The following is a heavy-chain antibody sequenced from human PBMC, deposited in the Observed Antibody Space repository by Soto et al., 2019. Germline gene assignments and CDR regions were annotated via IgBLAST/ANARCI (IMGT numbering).Heavy chain of an antibody. V-gene: IGHV4-34*01. CDR3: ARQGVAFAISH. D-gene: IGHD2-21*01. CDR2: INHSGST. Sequence: SEKLPLTYSVYGGSFSGYYWSWIRQPPGKGLEWIGEINHSGSTNYNPSLKSRVTISVDTSKNQFSLKLSSVTAADTAVYYCARQGVAFAISHWGQGPLVIVS. J-gene: IGHJ4*02. CDR1: GGSFSGYY.